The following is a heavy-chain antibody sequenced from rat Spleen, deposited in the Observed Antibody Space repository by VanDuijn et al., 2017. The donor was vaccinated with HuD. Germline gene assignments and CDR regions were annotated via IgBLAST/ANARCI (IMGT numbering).Heavy chain of an antibody. J-gene: IGHJ2*01. CDR3: ARGGGFFDY. V-gene: IGHV5-7*01. CDR1: GFSFSYFV. CDR2: ITSGGSNT. Sequence: EVQLVESGGGLVQPGRSLKLSCAASGFSFSYFVMAWVRQAPKKGLEWVASITSGGSNTYYPDSVKGRFTISRDNAKSTLYLQMDSRRSEDTATYYCARGGGFFDYWGQGVMVPVSA. D-gene: IGHD4-4*01.